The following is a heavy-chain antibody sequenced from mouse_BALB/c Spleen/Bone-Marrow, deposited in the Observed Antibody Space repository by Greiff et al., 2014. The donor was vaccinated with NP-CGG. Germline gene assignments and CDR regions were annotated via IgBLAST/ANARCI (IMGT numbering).Heavy chain of an antibody. Sequence: VQLQQSGPDLVKPSQSLSLTCTVTGYSITSGYSWHWIRQFPGNKLEWMGYIHYSGSTNYNPSLKGRISITRDTSKNQFFLQLNSVTTVDTATYYCARSTMITTVDYWGQGTTLTVSS. V-gene: IGHV3-1*02. J-gene: IGHJ2*01. D-gene: IGHD2-4*01. CDR2: IHYSGST. CDR3: ARSTMITTVDY. CDR1: GYSITSGYS.